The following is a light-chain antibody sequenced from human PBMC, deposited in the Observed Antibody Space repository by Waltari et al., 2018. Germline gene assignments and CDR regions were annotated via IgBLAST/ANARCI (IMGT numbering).Light chain of an antibody. Sequence: QSALTQPPPASGSPGQSITISCPGISPDGEGYDPVFWYQQHPGKAPKLLIYEVTKRPSGVPDRFSGSKSDNTASLAVSGLQAEDEADYYCSSYAGGSSLMFGGGTKLTVL. CDR2: EVT. CDR1: SPDGEGYDP. J-gene: IGLJ3*02. CDR3: SSYAGGSSLM. V-gene: IGLV2-8*01.